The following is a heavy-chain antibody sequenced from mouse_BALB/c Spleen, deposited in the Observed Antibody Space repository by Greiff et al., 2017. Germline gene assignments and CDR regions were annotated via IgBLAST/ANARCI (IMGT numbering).Heavy chain of an antibody. CDR1: GFTFSSFG. CDR2: ISSGSSTI. Sequence: EVQGVESGGGLVQPGGSRKLSCAASGFTFSSFGMHWVRQAPEKGLEWVAYISSGSSTIYYADTVKGRFTISRDNPKNTLFLQMTSLRSEDTAMYYCARGDGYLDVWGAGTTVTVSS. J-gene: IGHJ1*01. CDR3: ARGDGYLDV. V-gene: IGHV5-17*02. D-gene: IGHD2-3*01.